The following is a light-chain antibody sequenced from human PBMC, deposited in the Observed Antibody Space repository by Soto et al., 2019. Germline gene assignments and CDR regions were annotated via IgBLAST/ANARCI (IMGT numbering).Light chain of an antibody. Sequence: QSVLTQPPSVSGAPGQRVIISCTGSSSTIGPGYDVHWYQQLPGTAPKLLIYGDSHRPSGVPDRFSGSKSGTSASLAITGLQAEDDADYYCQSYDRSLSASVVFGGGTKLTVL. CDR1: SSTIGPGYD. J-gene: IGLJ2*01. V-gene: IGLV1-40*01. CDR3: QSYDRSLSASVV. CDR2: GDS.